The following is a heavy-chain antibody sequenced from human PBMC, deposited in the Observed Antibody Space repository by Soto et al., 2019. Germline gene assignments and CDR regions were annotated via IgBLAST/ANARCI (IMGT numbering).Heavy chain of an antibody. CDR2: IYYSGST. D-gene: IGHD6-13*01. Sequence: QVQLQESGPGLVKPSETLSLTCTVSGGSISSYYWSWIRQPPGKGLEWIGYIYYSGSTNYNPSLKSRVTISVDTSKNQFSLTLSPVTAADTAVYYCARGVKGRAAGPYYFDYWGQGTLVTVSS. CDR1: GGSISSYY. J-gene: IGHJ4*02. V-gene: IGHV4-59*01. CDR3: ARGVKGRAAGPYYFDY.